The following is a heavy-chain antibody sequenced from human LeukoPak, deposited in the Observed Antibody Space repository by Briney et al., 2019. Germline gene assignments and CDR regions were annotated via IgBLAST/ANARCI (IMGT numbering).Heavy chain of an antibody. CDR2: IIPIFGTA. Sequence: ASVKVSCKASGGTFSSYAISWVRQAPGQGLEWMGGIIPIFGTANYAQKFQGRVTITADESTSTAYMELSSLRAEDTAVYYCAKESGSYFRYYYYYYMDVWGKGTTVTISS. J-gene: IGHJ6*03. D-gene: IGHD1-26*01. CDR3: AKESGSYFRYYYYYYMDV. V-gene: IGHV1-69*13. CDR1: GGTFSSYA.